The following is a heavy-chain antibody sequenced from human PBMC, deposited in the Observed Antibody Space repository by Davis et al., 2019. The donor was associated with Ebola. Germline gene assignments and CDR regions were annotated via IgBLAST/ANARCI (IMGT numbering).Heavy chain of an antibody. CDR3: ARDIRYSTSSGFDY. J-gene: IGHJ4*02. CDR2: ITSSGGHT. Sequence: PGGSLRLSCAGSGFIFTNYAMSWVRQVPGKGLEYVSAITSSGGHTNYADSVKGRFTISRDNDKSSLFLNMNNLRAEDTAVYFCARDIRYSTSSGFDYWGQGTLVTVSS. V-gene: IGHV3-23*01. D-gene: IGHD6-6*01. CDR1: GFIFTNYA.